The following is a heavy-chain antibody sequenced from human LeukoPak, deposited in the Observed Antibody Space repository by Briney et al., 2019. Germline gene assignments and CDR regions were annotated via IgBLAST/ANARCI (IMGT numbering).Heavy chain of an antibody. D-gene: IGHD3-22*01. V-gene: IGHV4-59*01. CDR1: GGSISSYY. Sequence: SETLSLTCTVSGGSISSYYWSWIRQPPGKGLEWIGYIYYSGGTNYNPSLKSRVTISVDTSKNQFSLKLSSVTAADTAVYYCARGRPDNYYDSSGYYFQHWGQGTLVTVSS. J-gene: IGHJ1*01. CDR3: ARGRPDNYYDSSGYYFQH. CDR2: IYYSGGT.